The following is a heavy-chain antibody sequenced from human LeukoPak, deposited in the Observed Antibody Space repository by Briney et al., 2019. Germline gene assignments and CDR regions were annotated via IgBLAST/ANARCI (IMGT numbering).Heavy chain of an antibody. CDR3: ARVVYCGGDCYHFDY. CDR1: GFTFSSYW. Sequence: TGGSLRLSCAASGFTFSSYWMHWVRQAPGKGLVWVSRINSDGSSTSYADSVKGRFTISRDNAKNTLYLQMNSLRAEDTAVYYCARVVYCGGDCYHFDYWGQGTLVTVSS. D-gene: IGHD2-21*02. V-gene: IGHV3-74*01. J-gene: IGHJ4*02. CDR2: INSDGSST.